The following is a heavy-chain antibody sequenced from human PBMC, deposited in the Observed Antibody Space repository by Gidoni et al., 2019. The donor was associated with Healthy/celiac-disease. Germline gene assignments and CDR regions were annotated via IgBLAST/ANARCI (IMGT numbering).Heavy chain of an antibody. CDR3: ARHPNRQIFALGDYYYYMDV. Sequence: QLQLQESGPGLVKPSETLSLTCTVSGGSISSSSYYWGWIRQPPGKGLEWIGSIYYSGSTYYNPSLKSRVTISVDTSKNQFSLKLSSVTAADTAVYYCARHPNRQIFALGDYYYYMDVWGKGTTVTVSS. V-gene: IGHV4-39*01. D-gene: IGHD3-3*02. CDR2: IYYSGST. J-gene: IGHJ6*03. CDR1: GGSISSSSYY.